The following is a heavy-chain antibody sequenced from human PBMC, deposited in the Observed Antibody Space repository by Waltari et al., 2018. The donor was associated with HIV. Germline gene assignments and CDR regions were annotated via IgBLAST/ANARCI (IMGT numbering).Heavy chain of an antibody. CDR1: GGSITRNDFY. D-gene: IGHD2-2*01. V-gene: IGHV4-39*01. Sequence: QLHLQESGPGLVKPSDTLALTCKVSGGSITRNDFYWAWIRQPPGKGLEWIGLMYNSGTTDYNPSLKSRVSMSRDTSKNRFSLRLHSVTAADTAIYYCARRGDGFNQHARLDHWGPGTLVTVSS. J-gene: IGHJ4*02. CDR3: ARRGDGFNQHARLDH. CDR2: MYNSGTT.